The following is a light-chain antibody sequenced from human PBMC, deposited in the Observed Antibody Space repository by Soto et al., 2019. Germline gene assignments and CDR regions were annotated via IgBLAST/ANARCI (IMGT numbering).Light chain of an antibody. CDR2: GVS. V-gene: IGKV3-15*01. J-gene: IGKJ1*01. Sequence: IVMTQSPATLSVSPGERATLSCRASQSVCSNLAWYQQKPGQAPRLLIYGVSTRATCISARFSGSVSGTEFTLSISSLQSEDFAVYYCQQYNNWPRTFGQGTKVDIK. CDR1: QSVCSN. CDR3: QQYNNWPRT.